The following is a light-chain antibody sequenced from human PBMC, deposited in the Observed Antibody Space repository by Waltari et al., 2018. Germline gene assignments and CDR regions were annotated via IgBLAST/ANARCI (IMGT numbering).Light chain of an antibody. V-gene: IGKV3-15*01. CDR3: QQYNNWPLT. Sequence: EIIMTQSPATLSLSPGERATLSCRASQSVTNNLAWYQQKPGQAPRLLIYGASTRATSIPARISGSGAGTEFTLTISILQSEDFAFYYCQQYNNWPLTFGGGTKVEIK. CDR2: GAS. CDR1: QSVTNN. J-gene: IGKJ4*01.